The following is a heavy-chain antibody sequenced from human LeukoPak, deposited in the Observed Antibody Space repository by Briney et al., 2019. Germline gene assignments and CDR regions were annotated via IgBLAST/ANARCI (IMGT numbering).Heavy chain of an antibody. D-gene: IGHD1-14*01. V-gene: IGHV3-7*01. CDR2: IKQDGSEK. CDR3: ARDPDRDGVDY. CDR1: GFTFTSYW. Sequence: GSLRLSCAASGFTFTSYWMNWVRQAPGMGLEWEANIKQDGSEKYYVDSVKGRFTTSRDNAKNSLYLQMNSLRAEDTAVYYCARDPDRDGVDYWGQGTLVTVSS. J-gene: IGHJ4*02.